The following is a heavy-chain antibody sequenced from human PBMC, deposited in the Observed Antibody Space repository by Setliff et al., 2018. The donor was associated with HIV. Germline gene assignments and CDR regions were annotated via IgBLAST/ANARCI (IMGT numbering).Heavy chain of an antibody. CDR2: IRFDGGDK. CDR3: VKNARDYYYYYMDV. CDR1: GFTFSNYG. J-gene: IGHJ6*03. Sequence: GGSLRLSCAASGFTFSNYGMHWIRQAPDKGLEWVAFIRFDGGDKYYADSVKGRFTISRDNSKNALYLQMDSLRDEDTAVYFCVKNARDYYYYYMDVWGKGTTVT. V-gene: IGHV3-30*02.